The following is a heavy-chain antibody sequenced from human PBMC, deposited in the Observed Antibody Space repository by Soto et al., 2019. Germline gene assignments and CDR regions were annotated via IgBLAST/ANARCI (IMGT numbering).Heavy chain of an antibody. CDR2: MNPNSGNT. CDR3: ARGDFWSGYSDDAFDI. V-gene: IGHV1-8*01. D-gene: IGHD3-3*01. CDR1: GYTFTSYD. Sequence: QVQLVQSGAEVKKPGASVKVSCKASGYTFTSYDINWVRQATGQGLEWMGWMNPNSGNTGYAQKFQGGVTMTRNTSISTAYLELSSLRSEDTAVYYCARGDFWSGYSDDAFDIWGQGTMVTVSS. J-gene: IGHJ3*02.